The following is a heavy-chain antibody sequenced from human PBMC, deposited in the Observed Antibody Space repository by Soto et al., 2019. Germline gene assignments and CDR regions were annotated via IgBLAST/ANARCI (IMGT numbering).Heavy chain of an antibody. CDR2: IYYSGST. CDR1: GGSISSGGYY. J-gene: IGHJ6*02. V-gene: IGHV4-31*03. CDR3: ARETFGVVIMGGMDV. D-gene: IGHD3-3*01. Sequence: SETLSLTCTVSGGSISSGGYYWSWIRQHPGKGLEWIGYIYYSGSTYYNPSLKSRVTISVDTSKNQFSLKLSSVTAADTAVYYCARETFGVVIMGGMDVWGQGTTVTVSS.